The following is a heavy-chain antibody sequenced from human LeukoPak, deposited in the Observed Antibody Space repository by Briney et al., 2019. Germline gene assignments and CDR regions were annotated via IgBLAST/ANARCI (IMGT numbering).Heavy chain of an antibody. J-gene: IGHJ4*02. CDR1: GFTFSSYW. CDR3: ARDFFHSDISRPFDY. CDR2: INKDGGEK. D-gene: IGHD3-3*02. Sequence: GGSLRLSCAASGFTFSSYWMSWVRQAPGKGLEWVANINKDGGEKYYVDSVKGRFTISRDNAKDSLYLQMSSLRAEDSAVYYCARDFFHSDISRPFDYWGQGTLVTVSS. V-gene: IGHV3-7*01.